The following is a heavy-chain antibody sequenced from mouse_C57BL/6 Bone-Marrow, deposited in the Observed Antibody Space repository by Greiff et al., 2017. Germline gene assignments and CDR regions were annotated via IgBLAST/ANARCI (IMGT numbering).Heavy chain of an antibody. Sequence: EVQRVESGEGLVKPGGSLKLSCAASGFTFSSYAMSWVRQTPEKRLEWVAYLSSGGDYIYYADTVKGRFTISRDNARNTLYLQMSSLKSEDTAMYYCTRDVGEIGYDWFAYWGQGTLVTVSA. CDR3: TRDVGEIGYDWFAY. J-gene: IGHJ3*01. CDR1: GFTFSSYA. V-gene: IGHV5-9-1*02. CDR2: LSSGGDYI. D-gene: IGHD2-2*01.